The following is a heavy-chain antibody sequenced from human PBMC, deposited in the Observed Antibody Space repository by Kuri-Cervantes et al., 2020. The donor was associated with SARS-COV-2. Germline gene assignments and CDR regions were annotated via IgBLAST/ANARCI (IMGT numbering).Heavy chain of an antibody. CDR2: IGTAGDT. CDR1: GFTFSSYD. V-gene: IGHV3-13*01. J-gene: IGHJ4*02. CDR3: AREMTYYYDSGYFDY. Sequence: GESLKISCAASGFTFSSYDMHWVRQATGKGLEWVSAIGTAGDTYYPGSVKGRFTISRDNSKNTLYLQMNSLRAEDTAVYYCAREMTYYYDSGYFDYWGQGTLVTVSS. D-gene: IGHD3-22*01.